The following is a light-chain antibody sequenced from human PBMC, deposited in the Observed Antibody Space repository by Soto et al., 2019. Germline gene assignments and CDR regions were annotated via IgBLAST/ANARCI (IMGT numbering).Light chain of an antibody. CDR2: EGS. V-gene: IGLV2-23*03. J-gene: IGLJ1*01. Sequence: QSALTQPASVSGSPGQSITISCTGTSSDVGSYNLVSWYQQHPGKAPKLMIYEGSKRPSGVSNRFSGSKSGNTASLTISGLQAEDEADYYCCSYAGSSTVLYVFGTGTKLTVL. CDR3: CSYAGSSTVLYV. CDR1: SSDVGSYNL.